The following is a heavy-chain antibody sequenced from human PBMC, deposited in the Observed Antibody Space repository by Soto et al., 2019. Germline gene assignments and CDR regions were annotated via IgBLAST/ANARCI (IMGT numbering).Heavy chain of an antibody. V-gene: IGHV2-5*02. CDR3: AHILGIGGYYEGFDY. J-gene: IGHJ4*02. Sequence: QITLKESGPTLVKPTQTLTLTCTFSGFSLSTSSGVGVGWIRQPPGKALEWLAFIYWDDEKRYSPSLKSRLTVTKDTSKNQVVLILTNMDPVDTATYHCAHILGIGGYYEGFDYWGPGALVTVSS. CDR2: IYWDDEK. CDR1: GFSLSTSSGVG. D-gene: IGHD1-26*01.